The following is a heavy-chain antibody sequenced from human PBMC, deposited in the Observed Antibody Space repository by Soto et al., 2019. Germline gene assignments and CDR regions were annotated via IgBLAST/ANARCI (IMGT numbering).Heavy chain of an antibody. D-gene: IGHD1-26*01. V-gene: IGHV5-51*01. J-gene: IGHJ4*02. Sequence: GESLKISCQGSGYSFASYWIGWVRQMPGKDLEWMGIIYPGDSDTRCSPSFQGQVTISADKSISTAYLQWSSLKASDTAMYYCAMVPEVSYSGYFDYWGQGTLVTVSS. CDR1: GYSFASYW. CDR2: IYPGDSDT. CDR3: AMVPEVSYSGYFDY.